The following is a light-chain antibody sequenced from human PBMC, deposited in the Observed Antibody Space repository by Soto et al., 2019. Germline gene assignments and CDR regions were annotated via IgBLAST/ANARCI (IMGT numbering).Light chain of an antibody. CDR2: DAS. J-gene: IGKJ4*01. V-gene: IGKV1-33*01. CDR1: QAISNY. Sequence: DIQMTQSPSSLSASVGDRVTITCQASQAISNYLNWYQQKPGKAPKLLIYDASNLERGVPSRFSGSGSGTDFTFTISSLQPEDIATYYCQQYDNLPLTFGGGTKVEIK. CDR3: QQYDNLPLT.